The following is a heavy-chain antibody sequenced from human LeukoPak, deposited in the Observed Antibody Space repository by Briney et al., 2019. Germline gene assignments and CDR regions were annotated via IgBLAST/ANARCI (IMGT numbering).Heavy chain of an antibody. V-gene: IGHV3-13*01. CDR1: GFTFSSYD. CDR3: ARARGADYYDSSSPTDAFDI. D-gene: IGHD3-22*01. Sequence: PGGSLTLSCAASGFTFSSYDMHWVRQATGKGLEWVSAIGTAGDTYYPGSVKGRFTISRENAKNSLYLQMNSLRAGDTAVYYCARARGADYYDSSSPTDAFDIWGQGTMVTVSS. J-gene: IGHJ3*02. CDR2: IGTAGDT.